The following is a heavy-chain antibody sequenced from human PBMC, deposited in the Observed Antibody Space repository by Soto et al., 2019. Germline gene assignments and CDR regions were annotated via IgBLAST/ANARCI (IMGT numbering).Heavy chain of an antibody. D-gene: IGHD3-10*01. V-gene: IGHV1-69*01. J-gene: IGHJ4*02. Sequence: QVQLVQSGAEVKKPGSSVKVSCKSSGGICSTYAISCLRQAPGQGLEWMGGIIPIFGTPNYAQRFQGRVTITADESTTTSYMELSRLKSEDTAVYYCARDRDDYGSGNYYNRIDFWGQGTLVTVSA. CDR3: ARDRDDYGSGNYYNRIDF. CDR1: GGICSTYA. CDR2: IIPIFGTP.